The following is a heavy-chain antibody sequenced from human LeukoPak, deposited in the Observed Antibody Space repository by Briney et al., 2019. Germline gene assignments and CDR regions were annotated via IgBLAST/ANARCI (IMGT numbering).Heavy chain of an antibody. CDR2: ISWNSGSI. J-gene: IGHJ3*02. CDR1: GFTFDDYA. Sequence: GRSLRLSCAASGFTFDDYAMHWVRQAPGKGLEWVSGISWNSGSIGYADSVKGRFTISRDNAKNSLYLRMNSLRAEDMALYYCAKGVSGDYGAFDIWGQGTMVTVSS. CDR3: AKGVSGDYGAFDI. D-gene: IGHD4-17*01. V-gene: IGHV3-9*03.